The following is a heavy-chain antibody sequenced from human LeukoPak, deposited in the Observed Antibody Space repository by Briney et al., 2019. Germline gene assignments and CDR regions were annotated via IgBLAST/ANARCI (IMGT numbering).Heavy chain of an antibody. CDR2: IKKDGFFS. CDR3: ATDLDYTFDY. Sequence: GGSLRLSCTASGFPFRVRWMHWVRQAPGKGLVWISLIKKDGFFSTYADSVKGRFTISRDDAKNTPYLQMDSLRADDTAVYYCATDLDYTFDYWGRGTLVTVSS. J-gene: IGHJ4*02. V-gene: IGHV3-74*03. D-gene: IGHD4-11*01. CDR1: GFPFRVRW.